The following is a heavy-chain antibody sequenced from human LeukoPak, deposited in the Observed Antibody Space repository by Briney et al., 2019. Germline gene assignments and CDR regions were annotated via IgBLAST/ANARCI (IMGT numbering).Heavy chain of an antibody. CDR1: GFTFSSYA. Sequence: GGSLRLSCAASGFTFSSYAMHWVRQAPGKGLEWVAVISYDGSNKYYADSVKGRFTISRDNSKNTLYLQMNGLRAEDTAVYYCAKDVGYNSGWFGFDYWGQGTLVTVSS. CDR2: ISYDGSNK. CDR3: AKDVGYNSGWFGFDY. V-gene: IGHV3-30*04. D-gene: IGHD6-19*01. J-gene: IGHJ4*02.